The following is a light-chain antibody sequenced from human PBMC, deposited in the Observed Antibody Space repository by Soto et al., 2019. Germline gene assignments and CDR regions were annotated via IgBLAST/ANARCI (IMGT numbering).Light chain of an antibody. CDR1: QGIRND. J-gene: IGKJ5*01. CDR2: AAS. V-gene: IGKV1-17*01. Sequence: DIQMTQSPSSLSASVGDRVTITCRSSQGIRNDLGWYQQKPGKAHKRLIYAASSLQSGVPSRFSGSGSGTEFTLTISSLQPEDFATYYCQQNYSPPPVTFGQGTRLEIK. CDR3: QQNYSPPPVT.